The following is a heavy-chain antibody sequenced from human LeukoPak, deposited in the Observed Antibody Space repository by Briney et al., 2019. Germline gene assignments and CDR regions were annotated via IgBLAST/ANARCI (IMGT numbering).Heavy chain of an antibody. CDR1: DGSSSSSS. D-gene: IGHD1/OR15-1a*01. V-gene: IGHV4-59*08. CDR3: ARRQQTGVDNALYNWFDP. CDR2: IYYSGST. Sequence: SETLSLTCTVSDGSSSSSSWNWLRQPPGKGLEWIGYIYYSGSTKYNPSLESRVTISVDTYKNQISLNLRSVTAADTAIYYSARRQQTGVDNALYNWFDPWGQGILVTVSS. J-gene: IGHJ5*02.